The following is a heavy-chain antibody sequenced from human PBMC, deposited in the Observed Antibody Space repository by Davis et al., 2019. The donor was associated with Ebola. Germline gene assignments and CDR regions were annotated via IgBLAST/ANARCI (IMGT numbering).Heavy chain of an antibody. Sequence: GESLKIPCKGSGYSFTSYWISWVRQMPGKGLEWMGRIDSSDSYTNYSPSFQGHVTISADKSISTAYLQWSSLKASDTAMYYCARRGYYDSSGYYFHFDYWGQGTLVTVSS. CDR3: ARRGYYDSSGYYFHFDY. J-gene: IGHJ4*02. D-gene: IGHD3-22*01. V-gene: IGHV5-10-1*01. CDR2: IDSSDSYT. CDR1: GYSFTSYW.